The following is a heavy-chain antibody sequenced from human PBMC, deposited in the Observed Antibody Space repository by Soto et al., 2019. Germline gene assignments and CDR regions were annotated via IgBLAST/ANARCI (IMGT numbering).Heavy chain of an antibody. D-gene: IGHD3-10*01. CDR1: GGSIRSYY. J-gene: IGHJ3*02. CDR2: IYYSGST. V-gene: IGHV4-59*01. CDR3: ARVWGGAFDI. Sequence: SETLSLTCTVPGGSIRSYYWSWIRQPPGKGLEWIGYIYYSGSTNYNPSLKSRVTISVDTSKDQFSLKLSSVTAADTAVYYCARVWGGAFDIWGQGTMVTVSS.